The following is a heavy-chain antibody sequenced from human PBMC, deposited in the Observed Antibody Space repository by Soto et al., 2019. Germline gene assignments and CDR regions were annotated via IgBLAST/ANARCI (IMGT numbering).Heavy chain of an antibody. CDR2: ISSSGGIT. D-gene: IGHD3-16*02. J-gene: IGHJ3*01. CDR1: GFTFSSSA. Sequence: EVQLLESGGGLVQPGGSLRLSCAASGFTFSSSAMSWVRQAPGKGLEWFSAISSSGGITYYADSVKGRFTISRDTSKNKLYLQMNSLRAEDTAVYYCAKCRRYDYIWGSYRLLWCQGTMVTVSS. CDR3: AKCRRYDYIWGSYRLL. V-gene: IGHV3-23*01.